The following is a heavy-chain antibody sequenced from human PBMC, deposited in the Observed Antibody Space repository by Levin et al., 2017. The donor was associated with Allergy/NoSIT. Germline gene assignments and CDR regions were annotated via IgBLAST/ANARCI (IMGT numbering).Heavy chain of an antibody. V-gene: IGHV2-70*11. CDR1: GFSLSTSGMC. J-gene: IGHJ4*02. CDR2: IDWDNDK. Sequence: RLSGPTLVKPTQTLTLTCTFSGFSLSTSGMCVSWIRQPPGKALEWLARIDWDNDKYYRTYLKTRLTISKDTSKNQVVLTMTNMDPVDTATYYCARSHYYDSSGYHYWGQGILVTVSS. D-gene: IGHD3-22*01. CDR3: ARSHYYDSSGYHY.